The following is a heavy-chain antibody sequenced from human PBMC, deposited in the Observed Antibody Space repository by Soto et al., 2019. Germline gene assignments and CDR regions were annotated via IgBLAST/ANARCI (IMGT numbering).Heavy chain of an antibody. CDR2: VHYTGST. CDR1: GGSINSYY. Sequence: SETLSLTCTVSGGSINSYYWTWIRQPPGKGLEWIGYVHYTGSTNYNPSLKSRVTISLDTSKNQFSLKLSSVTAADTAVYYCAREGNLGRWIQPLDSWGQGTLVTVSS. D-gene: IGHD2-2*03. V-gene: IGHV4-59*01. J-gene: IGHJ4*02. CDR3: AREGNLGRWIQPLDS.